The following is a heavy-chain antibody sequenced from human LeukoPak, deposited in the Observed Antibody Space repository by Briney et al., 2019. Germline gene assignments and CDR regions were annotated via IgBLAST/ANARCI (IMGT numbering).Heavy chain of an antibody. CDR1: GFTFSSLG. CDR2: ISGSGGST. V-gene: IGHV3-23*01. Sequence: RTGGPLSFSCAASGFTFSSLGMSWFRRAQGKGLDGVSSISGSGGSTNHADSVKGRFTISRDNSKNTLYLQMNSLRAEDTAVYYCAKVWTAYSDDYFDYWGQGTLVTVSS. CDR3: AKVWTAYSDDYFDY. D-gene: IGHD3/OR15-3a*01. J-gene: IGHJ4*02.